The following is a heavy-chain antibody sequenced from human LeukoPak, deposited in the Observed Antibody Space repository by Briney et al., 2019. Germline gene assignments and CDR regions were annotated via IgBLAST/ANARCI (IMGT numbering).Heavy chain of an antibody. J-gene: IGHJ4*02. CDR2: ISSSSSTI. CDR3: ARAHLYYYDSSGYPDY. Sequence: GGSLRLSCAASGFTFSSCSMNWVRQAPGKGLEWVSYISSSSSTIYYADSVKGRFTISRDNAKNSLYLQMNSLRDEDTAVYYCARAHLYYYDSSGYPDYWGQGTLVTVSS. CDR1: GFTFSSCS. D-gene: IGHD3-22*01. V-gene: IGHV3-48*02.